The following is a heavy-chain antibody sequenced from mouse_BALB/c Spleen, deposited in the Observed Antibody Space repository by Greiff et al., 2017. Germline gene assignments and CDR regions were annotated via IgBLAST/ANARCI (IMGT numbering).Heavy chain of an antibody. CDR1: GFTFSSYG. J-gene: IGHJ4*01. D-gene: IGHD1-1*01. V-gene: IGHV5-6*01. Sequence: EVKLVESGGDLVKPGGSLKLSCAASGFTFSSYGMSWVRQTPDKRLEWVATISSGGSYTYYPDSVKGRFTISRDNAKNTLYLQMSSLKSEDTAMYYCAKITTGDYYAMDYWGQGTSVTGSS. CDR2: ISSGGSYT. CDR3: AKITTGDYYAMDY.